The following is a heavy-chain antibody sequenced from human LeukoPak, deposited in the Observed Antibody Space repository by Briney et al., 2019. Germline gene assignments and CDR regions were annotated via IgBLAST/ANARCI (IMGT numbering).Heavy chain of an antibody. J-gene: IGHJ3*02. Sequence: GASVKVSCKSSGYTFTSYGISWVRQAPEQGLERMGWISAYNGNTNYAQKLQGRVTMTTDTSTSTAYMELRSLRSDDTAVYYCARVVMVRGVINAFDIWGQGTMVTVSS. CDR2: ISAYNGNT. CDR1: GYTFTSYG. CDR3: ARVVMVRGVINAFDI. V-gene: IGHV1-18*01. D-gene: IGHD3-10*01.